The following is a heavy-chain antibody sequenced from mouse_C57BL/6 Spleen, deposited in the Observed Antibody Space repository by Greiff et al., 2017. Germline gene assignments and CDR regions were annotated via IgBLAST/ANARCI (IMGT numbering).Heavy chain of an antibody. D-gene: IGHD2-3*01. Sequence: EVMLVESGGGLVKPGGSLKLSCAASGFTFSDYGMHWVRQAPEKGLEWVAYISSGSSTIYYADTVKGRFTISRDNAKNTLFLQMTSLRSEDTAMXYCAKDGYYVLFDYWGQGTTLTVSS. CDR1: GFTFSDYG. V-gene: IGHV5-17*01. J-gene: IGHJ2*01. CDR2: ISSGSSTI. CDR3: AKDGYYVLFDY.